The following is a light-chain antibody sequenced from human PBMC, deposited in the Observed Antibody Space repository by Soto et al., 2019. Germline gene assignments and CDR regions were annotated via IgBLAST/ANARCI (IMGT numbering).Light chain of an antibody. CDR2: GAS. J-gene: IGKJ1*01. CDR3: QQYNNWWT. Sequence: IVLTQSPGTLSLSPWERATLSCRASQSVTTQLAWYQQKPGQAPRLIIHGASSRATGVPDRFRGSGSGTDFPLTISSLQSEDFAVYYCQQYNNWWTFGQGTKVDIK. V-gene: IGKV3D-15*01. CDR1: QSVTTQ.